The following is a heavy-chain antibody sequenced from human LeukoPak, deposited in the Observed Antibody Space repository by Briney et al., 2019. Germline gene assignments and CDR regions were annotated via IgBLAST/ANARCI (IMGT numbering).Heavy chain of an antibody. Sequence: ASVKVSCKASGYTFTSYGISWVRQAPGQGLEWMGWISAYNGNTNYAQNLQGRVTMTTDTSTSTAYMELRSLRSDDTAVYYCARDTSLRFLEWLPHFDYWGQGTLVTVSS. J-gene: IGHJ4*02. CDR1: GYTFTSYG. CDR3: ARDTSLRFLEWLPHFDY. D-gene: IGHD3-3*01. CDR2: ISAYNGNT. V-gene: IGHV1-18*01.